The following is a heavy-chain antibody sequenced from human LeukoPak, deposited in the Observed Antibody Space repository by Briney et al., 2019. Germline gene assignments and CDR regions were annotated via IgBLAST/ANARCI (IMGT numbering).Heavy chain of an antibody. Sequence: ASVKVSCKASGYTFTDYYMHWVRQAPGQGLERMGWINPKSGGTNYAQQFQGRVTMTRDTSISTAYMELSRLRSDDTAMYYCARDKLRYFDYWGQGTLVTVSP. D-gene: IGHD3-10*01. CDR3: ARDKLRYFDY. V-gene: IGHV1-2*02. CDR2: INPKSGGT. J-gene: IGHJ4*02. CDR1: GYTFTDYY.